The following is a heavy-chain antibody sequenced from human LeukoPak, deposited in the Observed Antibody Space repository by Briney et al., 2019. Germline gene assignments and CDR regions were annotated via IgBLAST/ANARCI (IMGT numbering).Heavy chain of an antibody. D-gene: IGHD1-26*01. J-gene: IGHJ4*02. Sequence: GGSLRLSCAASGFTFSSYAMSWVRQPPGKGLEWVSAISGSGGSTYYADSVKGRFTISRDNSKNTLYLQMNSLRAEDTAVYYCAKDRFASGDFDYRGQGTLVTVSS. CDR1: GFTFSSYA. V-gene: IGHV3-23*01. CDR2: ISGSGGST. CDR3: AKDRFASGDFDY.